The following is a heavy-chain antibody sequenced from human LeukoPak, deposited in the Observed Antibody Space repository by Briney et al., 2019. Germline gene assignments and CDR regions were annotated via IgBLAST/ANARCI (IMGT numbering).Heavy chain of an antibody. CDR2: INTDGSTT. V-gene: IGHV3-74*01. D-gene: IGHD5-12*01. CDR1: GFTFSTYW. J-gene: IGHJ4*02. CDR3: AKESGYDVDLEY. Sequence: GGPLRLSCAGSGFTFSTYWMHWVRRAPGGGLVWVSGINTDGSTTSYADSVKGRFSISRDNAKNTVYLQMSSLRAEDTAVYYCAKESGYDVDLEYWGQGALVTVSS.